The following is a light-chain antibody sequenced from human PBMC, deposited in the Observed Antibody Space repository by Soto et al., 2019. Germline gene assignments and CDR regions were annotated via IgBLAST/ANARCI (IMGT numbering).Light chain of an antibody. Sequence: QPVLTQSPSASASLGASVKLTCTLSSGHSSYAIAWHQQQPEKGPRYLMKLDSDRSHTKGDAIPDRFSGSSSGAERYLTISSLQSEDEADYSCQTWGTGIHVVFGGGTKLTVL. J-gene: IGLJ2*01. CDR2: LDSDRSH. CDR3: QTWGTGIHVV. CDR1: SGHSSYA. V-gene: IGLV4-69*01.